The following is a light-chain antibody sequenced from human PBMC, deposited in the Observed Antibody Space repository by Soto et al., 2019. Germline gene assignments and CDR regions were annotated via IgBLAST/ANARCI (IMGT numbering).Light chain of an antibody. Sequence: DIQMTQSPSTVSGSVGDRVTITCRASQTISSWLAWYQQKPGKAPKLLVYDASTLQSGVASRFSGSGSGTEFTLIISGLQPDDSATYYCQQYTNTNNPWMFGQGTKVDIK. J-gene: IGKJ1*01. V-gene: IGKV1-5*01. CDR3: QQYTNTNNPWM. CDR2: DAS. CDR1: QTISSW.